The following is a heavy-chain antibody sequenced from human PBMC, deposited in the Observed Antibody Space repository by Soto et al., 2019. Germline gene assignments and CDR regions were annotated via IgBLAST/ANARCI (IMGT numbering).Heavy chain of an antibody. J-gene: IGHJ5*02. Sequence: SVKVSCKASGGTFSIYAIIWVRQAPGQGLEWMGGIIPIFGTANYAQKFQGRVTITADESTSTAYMELSSLRSEDTAVYYCARCPSSSWYDWFDPWGQGTLVTVSS. CDR2: IIPIFGTA. V-gene: IGHV1-69*13. CDR1: GGTFSIYA. D-gene: IGHD6-13*01. CDR3: ARCPSSSWYDWFDP.